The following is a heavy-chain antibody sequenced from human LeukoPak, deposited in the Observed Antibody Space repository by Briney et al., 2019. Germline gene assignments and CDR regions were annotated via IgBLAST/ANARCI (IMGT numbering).Heavy chain of an antibody. J-gene: IGHJ6*02. V-gene: IGHV3-66*01. CDR3: AGTDYGDYSMGYYGMDV. CDR1: GFTVSSNY. CDR2: IYSGGST. Sequence: GGSLRLSCAASGFTVSSNYMSWVRQAPGKGLEWVSVIYSGGSTYYADSVKGRFTISRDNPKNTLYLQMNGLRAEDTAVYYCAGTDYGDYSMGYYGMDVWGQGTTVTVSS. D-gene: IGHD4-17*01.